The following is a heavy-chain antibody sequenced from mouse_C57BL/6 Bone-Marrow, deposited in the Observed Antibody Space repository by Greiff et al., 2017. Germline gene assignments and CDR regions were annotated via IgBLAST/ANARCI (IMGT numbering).Heavy chain of an antibody. D-gene: IGHD1-1*02. CDR1: GYAFSSYW. J-gene: IGHJ3*01. V-gene: IGHV1-80*01. CDR2: IYPGDGDT. CDR3: ARRDYGGFAY. Sequence: QVQLQQSGAELVKPGASVKISCKASGYAFSSYWMNWVKQRPGKGLEWIGQIYPGDGDTNYNGKFKGKATLTADKSSSPAYMQLSSLTSEASAVYFCARRDYGGFAYWGQGTLVTVSA.